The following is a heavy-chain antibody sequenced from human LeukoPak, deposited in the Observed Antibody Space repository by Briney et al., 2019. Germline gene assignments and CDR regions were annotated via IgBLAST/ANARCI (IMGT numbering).Heavy chain of an antibody. D-gene: IGHD1-20*01. CDR1: GFTFSSYW. J-gene: IGHJ5*02. V-gene: IGHV3-7*01. Sequence: GGSLRLSCAASGFTFSSYWMSWVRQAPGKGLEWVANIKQDGSEKYYEDSVKGRFTISRDNAKNSLYLQMNSLRAEDTAVYYCARVRYNWKLEWWFDPWGQGTLVTVSS. CDR3: ARVRYNWKLEWWFDP. CDR2: IKQDGSEK.